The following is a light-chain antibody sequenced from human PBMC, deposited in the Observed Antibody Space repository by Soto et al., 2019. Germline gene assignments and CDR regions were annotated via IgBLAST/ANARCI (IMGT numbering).Light chain of an antibody. J-gene: IGKJ4*01. CDR1: QSVSNNY. V-gene: IGKV3-20*01. CDR2: GAS. Sequence: EIVLMQSPGTLSLSPGERDTLSCRASQSVSNNYVAWYQQKPGQAPRLLIAGASSRATGIPDRFSGSGSGTDFTLTISRLEPEDFAVYYCQQYGSSPPLTFGGGTKVDIK. CDR3: QQYGSSPPLT.